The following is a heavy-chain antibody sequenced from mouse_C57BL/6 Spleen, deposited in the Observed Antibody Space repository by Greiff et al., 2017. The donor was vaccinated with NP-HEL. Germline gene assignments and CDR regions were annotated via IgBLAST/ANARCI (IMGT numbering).Heavy chain of an antibody. J-gene: IGHJ3*01. CDR2: IYPGSGST. CDR1: GYTFTSYW. V-gene: IGHV1-55*01. Sequence: QVQLKQSGAELVKPGASVKMSCKASGYTFTSYWITWVKQRPGQGLEWIGDIYPGSGSTNYNEKFKSKATLTVDTSSSTAYMQLSSLTSEDSAVYYCAREFITTVGSFAYWGQGTLVTVSA. CDR3: AREFITTVGSFAY. D-gene: IGHD1-1*01.